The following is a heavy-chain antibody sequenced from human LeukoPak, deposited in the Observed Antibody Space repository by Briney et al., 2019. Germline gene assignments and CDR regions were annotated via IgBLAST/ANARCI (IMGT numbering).Heavy chain of an antibody. V-gene: IGHV3-30*18. CDR3: AKSRYSSSRYIDY. CDR2: MSFDGSNK. Sequence: PGGSLRLSCAASGFTFNNYGMHWVRQAPGKGLEWVSIMSFDGSNKYYIDSVKGRFTISRDNSKNTLYLQMNSLRAEDTAMYYCAKSRYSSSRYIDYWCQGTLVTVSS. J-gene: IGHJ4*02. CDR1: GFTFNNYG. D-gene: IGHD6-13*01.